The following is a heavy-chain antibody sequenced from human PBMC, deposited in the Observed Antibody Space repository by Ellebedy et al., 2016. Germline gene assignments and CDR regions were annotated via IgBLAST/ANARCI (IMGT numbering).Heavy chain of an antibody. Sequence: GESLKISXKGSGYSFTSYWISWVRQMPGKGLEWMGRIDPSDSYTNYSPSFQGHVTISADKSISTAYLQWSSLKASDTAMYYCARAMVRGVITGPGYYYGMDVWGQGTTVTVSS. CDR2: IDPSDSYT. D-gene: IGHD3-10*01. CDR1: GYSFTSYW. CDR3: ARAMVRGVITGPGYYYGMDV. J-gene: IGHJ6*02. V-gene: IGHV5-10-1*01.